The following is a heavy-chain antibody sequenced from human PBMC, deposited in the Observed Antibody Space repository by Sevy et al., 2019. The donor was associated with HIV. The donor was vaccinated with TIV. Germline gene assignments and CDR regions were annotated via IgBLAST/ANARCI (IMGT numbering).Heavy chain of an antibody. CDR3: AKLDYDILSGNPDY. V-gene: IGHV3-30*18. D-gene: IGHD3-9*01. CDR2: ISFAGSKK. CDR1: GFTFSRYG. Sequence: GGSLRLSCAASGFTFSRYGMHWVRQAPGKGLEWVVVISFAGSKKYYGDSVKGRFTFSRDNSKNTIYLAMSSLSPEDTAVYYCAKLDYDILSGNPDYWGQGTLVTVSS. J-gene: IGHJ4*02.